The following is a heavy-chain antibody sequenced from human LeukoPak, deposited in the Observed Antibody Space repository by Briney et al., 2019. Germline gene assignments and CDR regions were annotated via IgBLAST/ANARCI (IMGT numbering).Heavy chain of an antibody. D-gene: IGHD3-16*02. CDR1: GFTFSSYW. V-gene: IGHV3-74*01. CDR2: INSDGSST. J-gene: IGHJ4*02. Sequence: GGSLRLSCAASGFTFSSYWMHWVRQAPGKGLVWVSRINSDGSSTNYADSVKGRFTISRDNAKNSLFLQMNSLRAEDTALYYCAKDKGAAFGGLIRGFDYWGQGTLVTVSS. CDR3: AKDKGAAFGGLIRGFDY.